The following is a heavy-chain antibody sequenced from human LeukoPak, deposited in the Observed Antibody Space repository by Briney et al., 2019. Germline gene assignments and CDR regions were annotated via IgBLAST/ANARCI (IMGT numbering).Heavy chain of an antibody. CDR3: ARDDSTYYYDSSGPDY. CDR1: GFTFNYAW. J-gene: IGHJ4*02. Sequence: GGSLRLSCAASGFTFNYAWMSWVRQVPGKGLEWVGQTVSEIDGGTTDYAAPVKGRFTISRDDSKSTLYLQMNSLRAEDTAVYYCARDDSTYYYDSSGPDYWGQGTLVTVSS. D-gene: IGHD3-22*01. V-gene: IGHV3-15*04. CDR2: TVSEIDGGTT.